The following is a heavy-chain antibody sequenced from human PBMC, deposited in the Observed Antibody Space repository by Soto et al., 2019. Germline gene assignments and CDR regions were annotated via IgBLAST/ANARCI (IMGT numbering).Heavy chain of an antibody. D-gene: IGHD6-13*01. CDR1: GFTFSSYA. J-gene: IGHJ4*02. CDR2: ISYDGSNK. Sequence: QVQLVESGGGVVQPGRSLRLSCAASGFTFSSYAMHWVRQAPGKGLEWVAVISYDGSNKYYADSVKGRFTISRDTSKNTLYLQMNSLRAEDTAVYYCAREGRASSSWYGYVDYWGQGTLVTVSS. V-gene: IGHV3-30-3*01. CDR3: AREGRASSSWYGYVDY.